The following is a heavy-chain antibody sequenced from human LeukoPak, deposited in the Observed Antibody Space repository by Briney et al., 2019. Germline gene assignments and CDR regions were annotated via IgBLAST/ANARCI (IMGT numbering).Heavy chain of an antibody. V-gene: IGHV3-7*03. D-gene: IGHD2-21*02. J-gene: IGHJ4*02. CDR1: GFTFSDYW. CDR3: AREVTPYY. Sequence: GGSLRLSCVASGFTFSDYWMSWVRQAPGKGLEWVANIKQDGSEKYYVDSVKGRFTISRDNAKNSLYLQMNSLRAEDTAVYYCAREVTPYYWGQGTLVTVSS. CDR2: IKQDGSEK.